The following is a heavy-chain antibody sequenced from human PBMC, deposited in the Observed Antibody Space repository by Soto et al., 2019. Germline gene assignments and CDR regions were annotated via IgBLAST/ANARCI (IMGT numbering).Heavy chain of an antibody. CDR1: GFTFSSYG. J-gene: IGHJ4*02. CDR3: ARDLDTAMVTPTRFDY. V-gene: IGHV3-33*01. D-gene: IGHD5-18*01. Sequence: QVQLVESGGGVVQPGRSLRLSCAASGFTFSSYGMHWVRQAPGKGLEWVAVIWYDGSNKYYADSVKGRFTISRDNSKNTLYLQMNSLRAEDTAVYYCARDLDTAMVTPTRFDYWGQGTLVTVSS. CDR2: IWYDGSNK.